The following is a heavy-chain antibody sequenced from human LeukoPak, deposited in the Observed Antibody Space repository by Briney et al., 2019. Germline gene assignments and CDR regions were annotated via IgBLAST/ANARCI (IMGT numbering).Heavy chain of an antibody. J-gene: IGHJ4*02. CDR1: GYTLTSYG. CDR3: ARSGDYYDSSGYYFDYYFDY. CDR2: ISAYNGNT. Sequence: ASVKVSCKASGYTLTSYGISWVRQAPGQGLEWMGWISAYNGNTNYAQKLQGRVTMTTDTSTSTAYMELRSLRSDDTAVYYCARSGDYYDSSGYYFDYYFDYWGQGTLVTVSS. V-gene: IGHV1-18*01. D-gene: IGHD3-22*01.